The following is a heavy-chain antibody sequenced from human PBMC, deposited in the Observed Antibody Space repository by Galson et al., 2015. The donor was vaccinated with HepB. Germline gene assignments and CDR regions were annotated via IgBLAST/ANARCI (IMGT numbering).Heavy chain of an antibody. CDR2: IILIFGTA. CDR1: GGTFSSYA. D-gene: IGHD4-17*01. V-gene: IGHV1-69*13. Sequence: SVKVSCKASGGTFSSYAISWVRQAPGQGLEWMGGIILIFGTANYAQKFQGRVTITADESTSTAYMELSSLRSEDTAVYYCASGGRTTVTSDAFDIWGQGTMVTVSS. J-gene: IGHJ3*02. CDR3: ASGGRTTVTSDAFDI.